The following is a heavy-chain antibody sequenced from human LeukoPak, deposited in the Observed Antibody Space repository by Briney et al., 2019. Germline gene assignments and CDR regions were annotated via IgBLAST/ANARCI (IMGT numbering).Heavy chain of an antibody. CDR1: GFTFSSYA. V-gene: IGHV3-30*01. CDR2: ISYDGSNK. J-gene: IGHJ6*02. D-gene: IGHD3-10*01. Sequence: GGSLRLSCAASGFTFSSYAMHWVRQAPGKGLEWVAVISYDGSNKYYADSVKGRFTISRDNSKNTLYLQMNSLRAEDTAVYYCARDEGEGSGSFSLYFYYGMDVWGQGTTVTVSS. CDR3: ARDEGEGSGSFSLYFYYGMDV.